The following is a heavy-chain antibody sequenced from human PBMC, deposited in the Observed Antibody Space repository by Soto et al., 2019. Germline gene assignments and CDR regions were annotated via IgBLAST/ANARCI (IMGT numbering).Heavy chain of an antibody. CDR1: GYPVTAYY. J-gene: IGHJ3*02. Sequence: QLHLVQSGAVVKKPGASVTVSCSASGYPVTAYYMHWVRQAPGRGLEWMGGINPATGAAKYTQTVRGRVTMTRDTATSTVFMELSGLTSEDTAVFYGARGGGVGVAGSAAFDMWGQGTLVTVSS. CDR2: INPATGAA. V-gene: IGHV1-2*02. CDR3: ARGGGVGVAGSAAFDM. D-gene: IGHD3-3*01.